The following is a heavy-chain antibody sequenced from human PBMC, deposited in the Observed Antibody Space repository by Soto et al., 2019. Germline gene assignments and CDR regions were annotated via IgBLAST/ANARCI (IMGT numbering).Heavy chain of an antibody. CDR2: IKYDDSEK. CDR1: GLRIDTYW. Sequence: EVQLVESGGDSVQPGGSLRLSCLVSGLRIDTYWMGWVRQFPDKGLEWVANIKYDDSEKPYMESVDGRFTISRDNAKNTLFLQLTRLRVEDTAIYYCAAWSQSHWFDYWGRGTLVTVSS. J-gene: IGHJ4*02. D-gene: IGHD1-1*01. V-gene: IGHV3-7*05. CDR3: AAWSQSHWFDY.